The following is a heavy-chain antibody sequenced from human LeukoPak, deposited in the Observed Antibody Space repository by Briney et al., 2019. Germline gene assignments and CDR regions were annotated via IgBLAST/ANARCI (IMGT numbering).Heavy chain of an antibody. Sequence: ASVKVSCKASGYTFTSYDINWVRQATGQGLEWMGWMNPNSGNTGYAQKFQGRVTMTRNTSISTAYMELSSLRSEDTAVYYCARGLDEYWVYGMDVWGQGTTVIVSS. CDR1: GYTFTSYD. V-gene: IGHV1-8*01. CDR2: MNPNSGNT. D-gene: IGHD2-15*01. J-gene: IGHJ6*02. CDR3: ARGLDEYWVYGMDV.